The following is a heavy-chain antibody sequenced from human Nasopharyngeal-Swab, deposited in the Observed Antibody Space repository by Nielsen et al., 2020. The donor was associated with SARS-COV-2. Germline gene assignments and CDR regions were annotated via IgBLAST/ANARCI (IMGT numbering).Heavy chain of an antibody. V-gene: IGHV5-51*01. D-gene: IGHD1-1*01. CDR2: SYPGDSET. CDR1: GHTFSNYW. CDR3: ARSTSAGTNFDY. J-gene: IGHJ4*02. Sequence: GESLKISCKDSGHTFSNYWIAWVRQMPGKGLEWMGLSYPGDSETRYSPSFQGQVTISADKSISTAYLQWRSLKASDTAMYYCARSTSAGTNFDYWGQGTLVTVSS.